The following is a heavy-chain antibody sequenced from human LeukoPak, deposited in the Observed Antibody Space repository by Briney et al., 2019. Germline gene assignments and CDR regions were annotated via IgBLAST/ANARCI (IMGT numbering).Heavy chain of an antibody. CDR3: ARGYPGFDY. V-gene: IGHV4-38-2*02. CDR1: GYSISSGYY. D-gene: IGHD1-1*01. Sequence: SETLSLTCTVSGYSISSGYYWGWIRQPPGKGLEWIGSIYHSGSTYYNPSLKSRVTISVDTSKNQFSLKLSSVTAADTAVYYCARGYPGFDYWGQGTLVTVSS. CDR2: IYHSGST. J-gene: IGHJ4*02.